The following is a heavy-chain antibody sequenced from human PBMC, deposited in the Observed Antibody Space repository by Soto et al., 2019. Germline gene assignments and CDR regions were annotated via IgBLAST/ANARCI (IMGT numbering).Heavy chain of an antibody. Sequence: QAHLEQSGAEVKRPGASVKVSCKASGYTFSDFDINWLRQASGQGPEWMGWMNAKSGDTFFAQRFQGKFNMTWDTSLSTVYWDVGTLTSDDTAMYYCARGNPSNYAGFDVWGQGTTVAVSS. D-gene: IGHD3-16*01. CDR2: MNAKSGDT. V-gene: IGHV1-8*01. CDR1: GYTFSDFD. J-gene: IGHJ6*02. CDR3: ARGNPSNYAGFDV.